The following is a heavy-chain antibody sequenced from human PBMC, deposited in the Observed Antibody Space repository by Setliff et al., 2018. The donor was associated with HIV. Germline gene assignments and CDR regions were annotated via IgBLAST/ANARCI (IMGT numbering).Heavy chain of an antibody. D-gene: IGHD6-13*01. CDR2: IRYTDST. CDR3: ARQSTVAAAGFDY. V-gene: IGHV4-59*08. Sequence: SETLSLTCTVSGGALNDYSWSWIRQSPGKRLEWIGYIRYTDSTDYNPSLESRVTMSVDTPKRQFSLKLDSVTAADTAIYYCARQSTVAAAGFDYWGQGTLVTVSS. J-gene: IGHJ4*02. CDR1: GGALNDYS.